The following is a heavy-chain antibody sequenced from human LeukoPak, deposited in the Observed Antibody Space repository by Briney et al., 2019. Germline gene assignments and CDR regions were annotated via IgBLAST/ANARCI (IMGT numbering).Heavy chain of an antibody. CDR1: GYSISSGY. CDR2: ISYDGSNK. CDR3: AKVMSSGWYSLDY. Sequence: LSLTCTVSGYSISSGYYWGWVRQPPGKGLEWVAVISYDGSNKYYADSVKGRFTISRDNSKNTLYLQMNSLRAEDTAVYYCAKVMSSGWYSLDYWGQGTLVTVSS. V-gene: IGHV3-30*18. J-gene: IGHJ4*02. D-gene: IGHD6-19*01.